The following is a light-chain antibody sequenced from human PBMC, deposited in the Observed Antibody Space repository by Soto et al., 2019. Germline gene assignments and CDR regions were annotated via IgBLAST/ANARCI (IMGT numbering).Light chain of an antibody. J-gene: IGKJ2*01. CDR1: QSVLYSSNNKNF. Sequence: DIVMTQSPDSLAVSLGERATINCKSSQSVLYSSNNKNFLAWYQQRPGQPPKLLISWASTRESGVPDRFRGGGSGTDFTLTISSLQAEDVAFYYCQQYYATPYTFGQGTKLEI. V-gene: IGKV4-1*01. CDR2: WAS. CDR3: QQYYATPYT.